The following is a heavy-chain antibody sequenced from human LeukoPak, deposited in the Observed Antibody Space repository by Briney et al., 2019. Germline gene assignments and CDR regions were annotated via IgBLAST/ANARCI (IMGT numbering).Heavy chain of an antibody. V-gene: IGHV3-9*01. CDR1: GFTFDDYA. Sequence: GRSLRLSCAASGFTFDDYAMHWVRHAPGKGLEWVSGISWNSGSIGYADSVKGRFTISRDNAKNSLYLQMNSLRAEDTALYYCAKGYCSGGSCYFLPFDYWGQGTLVTVSS. J-gene: IGHJ4*02. D-gene: IGHD2-15*01. CDR2: ISWNSGSI. CDR3: AKGYCSGGSCYFLPFDY.